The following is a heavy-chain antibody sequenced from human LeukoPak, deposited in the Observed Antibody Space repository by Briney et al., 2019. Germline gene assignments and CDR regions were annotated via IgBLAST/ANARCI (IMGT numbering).Heavy chain of an antibody. D-gene: IGHD3-22*01. CDR2: INHSGST. CDR3: TPATDYYDSSGYFTRYFDY. J-gene: IGHJ4*02. Sequence: SETLSLTCAVYGGSFSGYYWSWIRQPPGKGLEWIGEINHSGSTNYNPSLKSRVTVSVDTSKNQFSLKLSSVTAADTAVYYSTPATDYYDSSGYFTRYFDYWGQGTLVTVSS. V-gene: IGHV4-34*01. CDR1: GGSFSGYY.